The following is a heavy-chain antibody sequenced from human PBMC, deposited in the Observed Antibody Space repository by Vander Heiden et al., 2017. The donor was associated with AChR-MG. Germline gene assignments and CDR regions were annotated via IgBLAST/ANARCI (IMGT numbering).Heavy chain of an antibody. D-gene: IGHD3-10*01. CDR1: GFPFGSYG. V-gene: IGHV3-33*01. J-gene: IGHJ6*02. CDR2: IWYDGSNK. CDR3: AREPGDYYYGMDV. Sequence: QVQLVESGGGVVQPGRSLSLSCAASGFPFGSYGMHWVRQAPGKGLEWVAVIWYDGSNKYYADSVKGRFTISRDNSKNTLYLQMNSLRAEDTAVYYCAREPGDYYYGMDVWGQGTTVTVSS.